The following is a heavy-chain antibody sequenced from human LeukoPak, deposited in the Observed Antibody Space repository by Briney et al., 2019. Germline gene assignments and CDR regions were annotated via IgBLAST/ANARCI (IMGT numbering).Heavy chain of an antibody. Sequence: GASVKVSCKASGYTFTSYGISWVRQAPGQGLEWMGWISAYNGNTNYAQKLQGRVTMTTDTSTSTAYMELRSLRSDDTAVYYCASGLDCYDSSGYYSGDAFDIWGQGTMVTVSS. CDR3: ASGLDCYDSSGYYSGDAFDI. CDR2: ISAYNGNT. CDR1: GYTFTSYG. J-gene: IGHJ3*02. D-gene: IGHD3-22*01. V-gene: IGHV1-18*01.